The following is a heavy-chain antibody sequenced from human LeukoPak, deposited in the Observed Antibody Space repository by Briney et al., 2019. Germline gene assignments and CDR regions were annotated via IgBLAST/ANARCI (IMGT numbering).Heavy chain of an antibody. CDR1: GGSISSTNYY. Sequence: SETLSLTCTVSGGSISSTNYYWGWIRQPPGKGLEWIGYIYYSGSTNYNPSLKSRVTISVDTSKNQFSLKLRSVTAADTAVYYCARDSSNTDHGDYLFDYWGQGTLVTVSS. CDR3: ARDSSNTDHGDYLFDY. V-gene: IGHV4-61*01. J-gene: IGHJ4*02. CDR2: IYYSGST. D-gene: IGHD4-17*01.